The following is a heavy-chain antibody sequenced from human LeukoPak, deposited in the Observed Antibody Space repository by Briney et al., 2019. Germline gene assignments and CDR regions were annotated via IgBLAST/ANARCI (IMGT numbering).Heavy chain of an antibody. CDR1: GGSISSSSYY. Sequence: PSETLSLTCTVSGGSISSSSYYWGWIRQPPGKGLEWIGSIYYSGSTYYNPSLKSRITISVDTSKNQFSLKLSSVTAADTAVYYCWAMVRGGNWFDPWGQGTLVTVSS. CDR2: IYYSGST. J-gene: IGHJ5*02. V-gene: IGHV4-39*07. CDR3: WAMVRGGNWFDP. D-gene: IGHD3-10*01.